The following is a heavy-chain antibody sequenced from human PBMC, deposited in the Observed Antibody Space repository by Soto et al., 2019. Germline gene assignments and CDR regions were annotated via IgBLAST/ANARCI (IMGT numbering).Heavy chain of an antibody. D-gene: IGHD4-17*01. Sequence: SETLSLTCTVSGGSISSSSYYWGWIRQPPGKGLEWIGSIYYSGSTYYNPSLKSRVTISVDTSKNQFSLKLSSVTAADTAVYYCARLSWDDYGDYGDYHYVDVWGKGTTVTVSS. CDR2: IYYSGST. CDR3: ARLSWDDYGDYGDYHYVDV. J-gene: IGHJ6*03. V-gene: IGHV4-39*01. CDR1: GGSISSSSYY.